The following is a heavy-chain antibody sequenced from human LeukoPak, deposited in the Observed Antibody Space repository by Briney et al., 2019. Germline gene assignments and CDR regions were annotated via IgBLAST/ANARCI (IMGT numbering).Heavy chain of an antibody. D-gene: IGHD3-9*01. CDR2: ISAYNGNT. J-gene: IGHJ3*02. CDR3: ASYDILTGSGPRDAFDI. CDR1: GYTFTSYG. Sequence: ASVKVSCKASGYTFTSYGISWVRQAPGQGLEWMGWISAYNGNTNYAQKLQGRVTMTTDTSTSTAYMELRSLRSDDTAVYYCASYDILTGSGPRDAFDIWGQGTMVTVSS. V-gene: IGHV1-18*01.